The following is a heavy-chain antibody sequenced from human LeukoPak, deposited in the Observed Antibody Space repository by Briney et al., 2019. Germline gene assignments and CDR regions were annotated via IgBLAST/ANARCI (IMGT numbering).Heavy chain of an antibody. CDR3: ARNLRDYYGSGSYDY. J-gene: IGHJ4*02. V-gene: IGHV3-66*01. CDR2: IYSGGST. D-gene: IGHD3-10*01. CDR1: GFTVSSNY. Sequence: GGSLRLSCAASGFTVSSNYMSWVRQAPGKGLEWVSVIYSGGSTYYADSVKGRFTISRDNSKNTLYLQMNSLRAEDTAVYYCARNLRDYYGSGSYDYWGQGTLVTVSS.